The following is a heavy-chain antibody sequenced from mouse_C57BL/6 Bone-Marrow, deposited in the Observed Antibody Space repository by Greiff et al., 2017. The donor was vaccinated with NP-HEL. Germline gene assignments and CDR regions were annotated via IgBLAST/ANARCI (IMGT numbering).Heavy chain of an antibody. CDR3: ARGGTTVVAPYYFDY. Sequence: VKLQESGAELARPGASVKLPCKASGYTFTSYGISWVKQRTGQGLEWIGEIYPRSGNTYYNEKFKGKATLTADKSSSTAYMELRSLTSEDSAVYFCARGGTTVVAPYYFDYWGQGTTLTVSS. D-gene: IGHD1-1*01. CDR2: IYPRSGNT. CDR1: GYTFTSYG. V-gene: IGHV1-81*01. J-gene: IGHJ2*01.